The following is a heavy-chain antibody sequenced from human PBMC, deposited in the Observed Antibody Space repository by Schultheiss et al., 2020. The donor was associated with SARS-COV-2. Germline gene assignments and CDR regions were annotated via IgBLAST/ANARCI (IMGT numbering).Heavy chain of an antibody. Sequence: GGSLRLSCAASGFIFSSYSMNWVRQAPGKGLEWVSAISGSGGSTYYADSVKGRFTISRDNSKNTLYLQMNSLRAEDTAVYYCAKVDCSSTSCYGPYYYYGLDVWGQGTTVTVSS. CDR2: ISGSGGST. D-gene: IGHD2-2*01. CDR3: AKVDCSSTSCYGPYYYYGLDV. CDR1: GFIFSSYS. V-gene: IGHV3-23*01. J-gene: IGHJ6*02.